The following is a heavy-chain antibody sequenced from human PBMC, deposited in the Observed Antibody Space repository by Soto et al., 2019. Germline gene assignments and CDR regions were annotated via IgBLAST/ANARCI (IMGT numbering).Heavy chain of an antibody. V-gene: IGHV4-30-2*01. CDR3: ASSKYDVVAGSVWFDP. CDR1: GRSITSVVYY. CDR2: MYHSGHT. D-gene: IGHD2-21*01. J-gene: IGHJ5*02. Sequence: AQTPSLTCDVYGRSITSVVYYRRWILQPPGQGLEWIGYMYHSGHTYYNPSLKGRVTTALDHSRTQFFLRLNCVTAADPAAYFCASSKYDVVAGSVWFDPWGQGSLVTVSS.